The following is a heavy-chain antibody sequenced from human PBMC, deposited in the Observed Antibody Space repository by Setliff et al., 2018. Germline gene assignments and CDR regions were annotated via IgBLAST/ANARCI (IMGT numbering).Heavy chain of an antibody. CDR3: GRAGKPYAIDI. J-gene: IGHJ3*02. CDR1: GFTFGIYW. V-gene: IGHV3-7*04. Sequence: RGSLSLSCSVSGFTFGIYWMSWVRQAPGKGLEWVANIKGDGSEKYYVDSVKGRFAVSRDNAKNSLFLQMDSLTVEDTAVYYCGRAGKPYAIDIWGQGTMVTVSS. CDR2: IKGDGSEK.